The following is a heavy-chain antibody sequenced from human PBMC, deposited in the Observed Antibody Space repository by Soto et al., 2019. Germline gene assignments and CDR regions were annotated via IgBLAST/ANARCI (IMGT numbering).Heavy chain of an antibody. V-gene: IGHV4-31*03. J-gene: IGHJ5*02. Sequence: SETLSLTCTVSGGSITSGGSFWSWIRQHPGKGPEXXXXXXXXXXXXXNPSLASRVTISADTYKSQFSLNLRSVTAADTAVYYCARGGASSKWFAPWGQGTLVTVSS. CDR3: ARGGASSKWFAP. CDR2: XXXXXXX. D-gene: IGHD2-15*01. CDR1: GGSITSGGSF.